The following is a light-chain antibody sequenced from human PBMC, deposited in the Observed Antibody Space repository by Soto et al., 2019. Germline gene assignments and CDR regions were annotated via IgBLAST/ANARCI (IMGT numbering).Light chain of an antibody. J-gene: IGLJ1*01. CDR3: SSYTSSGTLV. V-gene: IGLV2-14*01. Sequence: QSALTQPASVSGSPGQSITISCTGTSSDVGGYNYVSWYQQHPGKAPKLMIYEVGNRPSGVSNRFSGSKSGNTASLTISGLQAEDEADYYCSSYTSSGTLVFGTGTKVTVL. CDR2: EVG. CDR1: SSDVGGYNY.